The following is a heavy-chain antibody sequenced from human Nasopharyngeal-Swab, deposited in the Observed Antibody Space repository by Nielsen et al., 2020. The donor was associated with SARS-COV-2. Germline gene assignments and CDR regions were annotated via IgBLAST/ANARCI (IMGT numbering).Heavy chain of an antibody. CDR1: GGSISGYF. Sequence: SETLSLTCSVSGGSISGYFLSWIRQPAGEGLEWIGRVYTSGSNNYNPSRTSRVTISIDMSKNQFSLELRSVTAADTAFYYCARSGTTKYGLDVWGQGTTVIVSS. D-gene: IGHD1-1*01. CDR3: ARSGTTKYGLDV. V-gene: IGHV4-4*07. J-gene: IGHJ6*01. CDR2: VYTSGSN.